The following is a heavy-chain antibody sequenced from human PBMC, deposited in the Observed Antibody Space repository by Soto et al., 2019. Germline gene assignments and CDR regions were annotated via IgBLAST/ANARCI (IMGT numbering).Heavy chain of an antibody. CDR1: GGTFSSYT. V-gene: IGHV1-69*02. Sequence: SVKVSCKASGGTFSSYTISWVRQAPGQGLEWMGRIIPILGIANYAQKFQGRVTITADKSTSTAYMELSSLRSEDTAVYYCARAGTGGTRDHYYMDVWGKGTTVTVSS. J-gene: IGHJ6*03. CDR3: ARAGTGGTRDHYYMDV. CDR2: IIPILGIA. D-gene: IGHD7-27*01.